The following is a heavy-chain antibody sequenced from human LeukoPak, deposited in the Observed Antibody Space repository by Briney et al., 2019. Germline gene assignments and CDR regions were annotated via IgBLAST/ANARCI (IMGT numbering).Heavy chain of an antibody. CDR1: GFTFSSYS. CDR2: ISSSSSYI. D-gene: IGHD4-23*01. Sequence: PGGSLRLSCAASGFTFSSYSMNWVRQAPGKGLEWVSFISSSSSYIYYADSVKGRFTISRDNANSSLFLQMNSLRAEDTSVYYCATSDYGGLDYWGQGTLVTVAS. V-gene: IGHV3-21*01. J-gene: IGHJ4*02. CDR3: ATSDYGGLDY.